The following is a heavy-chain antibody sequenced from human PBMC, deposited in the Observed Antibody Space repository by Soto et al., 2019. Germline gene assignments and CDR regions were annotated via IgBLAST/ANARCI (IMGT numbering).Heavy chain of an antibody. CDR1: GFTFGSYA. CDR2: ISGSGGST. D-gene: IGHD3-9*01. J-gene: IGHJ3*02. Sequence: EVQLLESGGGLVQPGGSLRLSCAASGFTFGSYAMSWVRQAPGKGLEWVSAISGSGGSTYYADSVKGRFTISRDNSKNTLYLQTNSLRAEDTAVYYCAKGWIITIFSVDAFDIWGQGSMVAVSS. V-gene: IGHV3-23*01. CDR3: AKGWIITIFSVDAFDI.